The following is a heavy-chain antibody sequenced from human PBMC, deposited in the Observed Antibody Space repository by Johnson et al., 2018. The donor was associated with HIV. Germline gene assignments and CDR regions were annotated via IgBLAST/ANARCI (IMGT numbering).Heavy chain of an antibody. J-gene: IGHJ3*02. CDR3: ATSTASDAFDI. V-gene: IGHV3-7*01. CDR2: IKQDGYEK. Sequence: MLLVESGGGPVQRGGSLRLSCAASGFTFSSYWMTCVRQAPGKGLEWVANIKQDGYEKYYVDSVKGRFTISRDNAKNLLYLQMNSLRAEDTAVYYCATSTASDAFDIWGQGTMVTVSS. CDR1: GFTFSSYW. D-gene: IGHD1-1*01.